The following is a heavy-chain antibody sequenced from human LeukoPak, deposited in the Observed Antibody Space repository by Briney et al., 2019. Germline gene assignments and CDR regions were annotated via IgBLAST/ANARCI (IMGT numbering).Heavy chain of an antibody. CDR3: AREGGIVGATTGRY. V-gene: IGHV1-2*02. D-gene: IGHD1-26*01. J-gene: IGHJ4*02. CDR1: GYTFTDYY. CDR2: INPNSGGT. Sequence: GASVKVSCKASGYTFTDYYIHWVRQAPGQGLEWMGWINPNSGGTNYAQKFQGRVTMTRDTSISTAYMELSRLRSDDMAVYYCAREGGIVGATTGRYWGQGTLVTVSS.